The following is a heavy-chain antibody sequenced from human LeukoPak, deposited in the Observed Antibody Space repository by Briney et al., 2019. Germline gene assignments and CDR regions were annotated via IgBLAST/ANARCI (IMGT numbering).Heavy chain of an antibody. CDR1: GGSFSGYY. CDR2: INHSGST. CDR3: AREANIAAAIVWFDP. D-gene: IGHD6-13*01. V-gene: IGHV4-34*01. Sequence: SETLSLTCAVYGGSFSGYYWNWIRQPPGKGLEWIGEINHSGSTNYNPSLKSRVTISIDTSKNQFSLKLSSVTAADTAVYYCAREANIAAAIVWFDPWGQGTLVTVSS. J-gene: IGHJ5*02.